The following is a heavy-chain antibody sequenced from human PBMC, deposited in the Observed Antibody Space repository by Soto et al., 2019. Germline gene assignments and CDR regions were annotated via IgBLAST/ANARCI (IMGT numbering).Heavy chain of an antibody. Sequence: QVQLHQWGAGLLNPSETLSLTCAVSGGAFIDYSWSWIRQFPGRGLEWIGEITHSGSTNYNPSLKSRIAMSVDTSKGQFSLKMSSVTAADTAVYYCARDGIHLRYGMEVWGPGTTVTVAS. V-gene: IGHV4-34*01. CDR3: ARDGIHLRYGMEV. J-gene: IGHJ6*02. D-gene: IGHD5-18*01. CDR2: ITHSGST. CDR1: GGAFIDYS.